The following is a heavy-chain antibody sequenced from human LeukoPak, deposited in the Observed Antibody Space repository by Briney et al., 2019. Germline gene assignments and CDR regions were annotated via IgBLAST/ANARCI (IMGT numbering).Heavy chain of an antibody. CDR3: VRDATTRSAFDI. CDR1: GFTFSSYW. V-gene: IGHV3-74*01. J-gene: IGHJ3*02. Sequence: GGSLRLSCAASGFTFSSYWMHWVRHAPGKGLVWVSRINSDGSSTSYADSVKGRFTISRDNAKNTLYLQMNSLRAEDTAVYYCVRDATTRSAFDIWGQGTMVTVSS. D-gene: IGHD5-12*01. CDR2: INSDGSST.